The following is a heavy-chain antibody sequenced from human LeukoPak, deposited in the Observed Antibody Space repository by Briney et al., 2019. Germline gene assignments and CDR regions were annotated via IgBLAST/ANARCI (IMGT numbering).Heavy chain of an antibody. V-gene: IGHV3-7*04. CDR2: IKGDGSDK. CDR1: GFTFSSYW. J-gene: IGHJ4*02. CDR3: VRTSRSISSDY. Sequence: GGSLRLSCAASGFTFSSYWMSWGRQAPGKELEWVANIKGDGSDKNFVDSMKGRFTISRDNAKNSLYLQMNSLSVEDTAVYYCVRTSRSISSDYWGQGTLVTVSS. D-gene: IGHD6-13*01.